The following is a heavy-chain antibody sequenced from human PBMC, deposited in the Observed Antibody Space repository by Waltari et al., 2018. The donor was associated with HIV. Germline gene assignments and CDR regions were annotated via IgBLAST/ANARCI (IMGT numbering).Heavy chain of an antibody. V-gene: IGHV3-33*01. D-gene: IGHD6-13*01. CDR2: IWYDGSKK. Sequence: QVQLVESGGGVVQPGRYLRLSCARYGLTLSSYGVHWVRQAPGKGLEWVTVIWYDGSKKYYADSVKGRFTISRDNSKNTLYLQMNSLRIEDTAVYYCARKYSSSWGAPFDYWGQGTLVTVSS. J-gene: IGHJ4*02. CDR3: ARKYSSSWGAPFDY. CDR1: GLTLSSYG.